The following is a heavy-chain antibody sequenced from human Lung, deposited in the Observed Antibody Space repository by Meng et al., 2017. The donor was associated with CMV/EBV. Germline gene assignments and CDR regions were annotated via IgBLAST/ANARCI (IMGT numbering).Heavy chain of an antibody. V-gene: IGHV2-26*01. Sequence: SGXXLVXPTETLTLTCTVSGFSLSNARMGVSWIRQPPGKALEWLAHIFSNDEKSYSTSLKSRLTISKDTSKSQVVLTMTNMDPVDTATYYCARIPAAIGGYYYYGMDVWXTGNTV. CDR1: GFSLSNARMG. CDR2: IFSNDEK. D-gene: IGHD2-2*01. J-gene: IGHJ6*04. CDR3: ARIPAAIGGYYYYGMDV.